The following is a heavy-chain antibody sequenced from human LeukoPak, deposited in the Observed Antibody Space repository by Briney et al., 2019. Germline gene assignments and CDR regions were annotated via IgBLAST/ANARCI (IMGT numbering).Heavy chain of an antibody. CDR2: ISSSSSYI. CDR1: GFTFSSYS. J-gene: IGHJ3*02. Sequence: PGGSLRLSCAASGFTFSSYSMNWVRQAPGKGLERVSSISSSSSYIYYADSVKGRFTISRDNAKNSLYLQMNSLRAEDTAVYYCATQKNDFWSGSSYDAFDIWGQGTMVIVSS. D-gene: IGHD3-3*01. V-gene: IGHV3-21*04. CDR3: ATQKNDFWSGSSYDAFDI.